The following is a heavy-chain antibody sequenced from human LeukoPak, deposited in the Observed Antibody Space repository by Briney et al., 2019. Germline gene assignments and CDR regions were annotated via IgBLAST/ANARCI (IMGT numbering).Heavy chain of an antibody. Sequence: GGSLRLSCAASGFTFSSYGMHWVRQAPGKGLEWVAFIRYDGSNKYYADSVKGRFTISRDNSKNTLYLQMNSLRAEDTAVYYCANQLVRDYYYYYMDVWGKGTTVTVSS. D-gene: IGHD6-6*01. J-gene: IGHJ6*03. CDR1: GFTFSSYG. CDR3: ANQLVRDYYYYYMDV. V-gene: IGHV3-30*02. CDR2: IRYDGSNK.